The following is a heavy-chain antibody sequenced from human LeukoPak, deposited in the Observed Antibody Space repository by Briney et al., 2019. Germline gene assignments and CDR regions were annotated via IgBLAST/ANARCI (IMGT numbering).Heavy chain of an antibody. Sequence: ASVKVSCKASGYTFTGYYMHWVRQAPGQGLEWMGWINPNSGGTNYVQKFQGRVTMTRDTSISTAYMELSRLRSDDTAVYYCASASTDPSGWYPHHYWGQGTLVTVSS. D-gene: IGHD6-13*01. CDR3: ASASTDPSGWYPHHY. CDR2: INPNSGGT. J-gene: IGHJ4*02. CDR1: GYTFTGYY. V-gene: IGHV1-2*02.